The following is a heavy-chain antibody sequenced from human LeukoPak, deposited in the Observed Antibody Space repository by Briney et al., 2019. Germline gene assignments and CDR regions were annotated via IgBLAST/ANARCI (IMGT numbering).Heavy chain of an antibody. D-gene: IGHD6-13*01. V-gene: IGHV3-21*01. J-gene: IGHJ4*02. CDR3: ARGPAAYGLSLFDY. CDR1: GFTFSSYS. CDR2: ISSSSSYM. Sequence: PGGSPRLSCAASGFTFSSYSMNWVRQAPGKGLEWVSSISSSSSYMYYADSVKGRFTISRDNAKNSLYLQMNSLRAEDTAVYYCARGPAAYGLSLFDYWGQGTLVTVSS.